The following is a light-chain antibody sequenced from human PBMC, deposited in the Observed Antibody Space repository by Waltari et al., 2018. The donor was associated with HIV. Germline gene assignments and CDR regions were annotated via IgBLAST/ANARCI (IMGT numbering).Light chain of an antibody. V-gene: IGLV3-10*01. CDR3: YTTDSSGYHKV. CDR1: AWAKKY. CDR2: EAD. Sequence: SYELTQPPSVSVSPGQAARITCSGDAWAKKYAYWHQQKSGQAPVLVIYEADKRPTGITERFSDATSWTMAILTISGDQVSDEGDSYCYTTDSSGYHKVFGGGTKLTVL. J-gene: IGLJ2*01.